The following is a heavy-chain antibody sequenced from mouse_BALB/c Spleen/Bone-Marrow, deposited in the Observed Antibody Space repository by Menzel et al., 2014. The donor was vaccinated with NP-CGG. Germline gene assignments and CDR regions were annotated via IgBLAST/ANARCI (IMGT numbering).Heavy chain of an antibody. D-gene: IGHD1-1*01. Sequence: EVMLVESGGGLVQPGGSLKLSCAASGFTFSSYTMSWVRQTPEKRLEWVAYISNGGGSTYYPVTVKGRFTISRDNAKNTLYLQMSSLKSEDTAMYYCARHGYYGSRAMDYWGQGTSVTVSS. J-gene: IGHJ4*01. CDR2: ISNGGGST. CDR3: ARHGYYGSRAMDY. CDR1: GFTFSSYT. V-gene: IGHV5-12-2*01.